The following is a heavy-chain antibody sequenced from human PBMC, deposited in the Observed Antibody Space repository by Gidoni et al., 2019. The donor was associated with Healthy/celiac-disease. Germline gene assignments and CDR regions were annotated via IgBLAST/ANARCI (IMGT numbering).Heavy chain of an antibody. V-gene: IGHV3-23*01. CDR2: ISGSGGST. CDR3: AKVGRTVMVVVVITTYYFDY. J-gene: IGHJ4*02. Sequence: EAQLLESGGGLVQPGGSLRPSCAASGFTFSSYAMSWVCQAPGKGLEWVSAISGSGGSTYYADSVKGRFTISRDNSKNTLYLQMNSLRAEDTAVYYCAKVGRTVMVVVVITTYYFDYWGQGTLVTVSS. CDR1: GFTFSSYA. D-gene: IGHD3-22*01.